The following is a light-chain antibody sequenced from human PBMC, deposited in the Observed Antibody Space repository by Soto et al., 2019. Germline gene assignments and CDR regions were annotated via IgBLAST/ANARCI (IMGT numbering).Light chain of an antibody. J-gene: IGLJ2*01. Sequence: QSALTQPASVSGSPGQSITISCTGTSSDVGGYNYVSWYQQHPGQAPKPMIYDISNRPSGASNRFSGSKSGNRASLTISGLQVEDEADSYCSSFTNCSGLMVFGRGTKLTVL. CDR1: SSDVGGYNY. CDR3: SSFTNCSGLMV. CDR2: DIS. V-gene: IGLV2-14*01.